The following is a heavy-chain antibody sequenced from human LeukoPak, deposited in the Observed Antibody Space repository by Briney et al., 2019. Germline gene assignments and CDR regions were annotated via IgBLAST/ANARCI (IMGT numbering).Heavy chain of an antibody. D-gene: IGHD2-2*02. CDR2: IIPIFGTA. J-gene: IGHJ4*02. V-gene: IGHV1-69*05. CDR3: AIVVVPAAIKPSYFDY. CDR1: GYTFTSYG. Sequence: GASVKVSCKASGYTFTSYGISWVRQAPGQGLEWMGGIIPIFGTANYAQKFQGRVTITTDESTSTAYMELSSLRSEDTAVYYCAIVVVPAAIKPSYFDYWGQGTLVTVSS.